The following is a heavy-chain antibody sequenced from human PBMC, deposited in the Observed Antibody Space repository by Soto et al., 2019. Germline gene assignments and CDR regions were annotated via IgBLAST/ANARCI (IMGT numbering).Heavy chain of an antibody. CDR1: GFSLNNYSLG. V-gene: IGHV2-26*01. CDR3: ARTGTITFGGVIGPYYYYGMDG. J-gene: IGHJ6*02. D-gene: IGHD3-16*02. CDR2: IFSNDEK. Sequence: SRPTLVNPTETLTLTCPVSGFSLNNYSLGVSWIRQPPGKALDCLAHIFSNDEKSYSTSLKSRLTISKDTSKSQVVLTMTNMDPVDTATYYCARTGTITFGGVIGPYYYYGMDGWGQGTTVTFSS.